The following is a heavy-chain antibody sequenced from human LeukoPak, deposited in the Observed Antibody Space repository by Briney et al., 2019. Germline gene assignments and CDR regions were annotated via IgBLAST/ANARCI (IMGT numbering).Heavy chain of an antibody. V-gene: IGHV3-7*01. J-gene: IGHJ6*04. D-gene: IGHD3-3*01. CDR1: GFTFSSYW. CDR3: ARDSDVLRFLEPTGVDV. CDR2: IKQDGSEK. Sequence: PGGSLRLSCAASGFTFSSYWMSWVRQAPGKGLEWVANIKQDGSEKYYVDSVKGRFTISRDNAKNSLYLQMNSLRAEDTAVYYCARDSDVLRFLEPTGVDVWGKGTTVTVSS.